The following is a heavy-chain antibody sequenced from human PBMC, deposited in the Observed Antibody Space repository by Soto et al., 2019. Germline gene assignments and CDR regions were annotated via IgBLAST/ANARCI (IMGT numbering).Heavy chain of an antibody. CDR2: ITGSGSST. V-gene: IGHV3-23*01. CDR3: AKESSNYPYFDY. CDR1: GFTFRRYD. J-gene: IGHJ4*02. Sequence: EVQLLESGGGLVQAGGSLRLSCAASGFTFRRYDMNWVRQAPGKGLEWVSFITGSGSSTYNAESVKGRFTISRDNSRNTLYLQMNSLRAEDTAVYYCAKESSNYPYFDYWGQGTLVTVSS. D-gene: IGHD3-3*01.